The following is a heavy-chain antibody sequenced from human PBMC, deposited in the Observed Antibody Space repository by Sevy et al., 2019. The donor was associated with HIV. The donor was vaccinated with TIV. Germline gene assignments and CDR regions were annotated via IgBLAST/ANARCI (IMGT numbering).Heavy chain of an antibody. D-gene: IGHD6-13*01. V-gene: IGHV3-15*01. CDR3: TTASWSQEDYYNY. Sequence: GGSLRLSCAASGFTFSNAWMSWVRQAPGKGLEWVGRIKGKIYDGTIAYAATVKGRFRISRDDSKNTLYRQMNSLKTEDTAGYYCTTASWSQEDYYNYWGQGTLVTVSS. CDR1: GFTFSNAW. CDR2: IKGKIYDGTI. J-gene: IGHJ4*02.